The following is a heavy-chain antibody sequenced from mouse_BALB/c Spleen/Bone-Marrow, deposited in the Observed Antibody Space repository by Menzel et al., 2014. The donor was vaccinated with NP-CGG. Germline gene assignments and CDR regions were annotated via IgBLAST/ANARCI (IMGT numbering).Heavy chain of an antibody. D-gene: IGHD2-14*01. CDR1: GFNIKDTY. Sequence: VQLQQSGAELVKPGASVKLSCTASGFNIKDTYMHWVKQRPEQGLEWIGRIDPANGNTKYDPKFQGKATITADTSSNTAYLQLSSLTSEDTAVYYCASYRNAWYFDVWGAGTTVTVSS. CDR2: IDPANGNT. CDR3: ASYRNAWYFDV. J-gene: IGHJ1*01. V-gene: IGHV14-3*02.